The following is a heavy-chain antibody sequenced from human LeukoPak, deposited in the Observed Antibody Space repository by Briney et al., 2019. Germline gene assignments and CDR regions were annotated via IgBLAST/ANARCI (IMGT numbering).Heavy chain of an antibody. D-gene: IGHD5-12*01. J-gene: IGHJ4*02. CDR1: GYTFTSYG. Sequence: ASVKVSCKASGYTFTSYGISRVRQAPGQGLEWMGWISAYNGNTNYAQKLQGRVTMTTDTSTSTAYMELRSLRSDDTAVYYCAREYSGYDWGQFDYWGQGTLVTVSS. V-gene: IGHV1-18*01. CDR3: AREYSGYDWGQFDY. CDR2: ISAYNGNT.